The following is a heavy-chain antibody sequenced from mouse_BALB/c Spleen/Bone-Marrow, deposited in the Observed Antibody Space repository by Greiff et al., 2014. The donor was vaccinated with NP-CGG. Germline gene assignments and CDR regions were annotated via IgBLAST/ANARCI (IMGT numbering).Heavy chain of an antibody. D-gene: IGHD2-4*01. CDR3: ARKGISTVIATAYYFDY. CDR1: GYTFTSYW. CDR2: IFLGAGTT. J-gene: IGHJ2*01. V-gene: IGHV1S132*01. Sequence: QVQLQQSGAELVKPGASVKPSCKTSGYTFTSYWIQWVKQRPGQGLGWIGEIFLGAGTTYYNEKFKDKATLTIDTSSSTAYMQLSSLTSEDSAVYFCARKGISTVIATAYYFDYWGQGSTLTVSS.